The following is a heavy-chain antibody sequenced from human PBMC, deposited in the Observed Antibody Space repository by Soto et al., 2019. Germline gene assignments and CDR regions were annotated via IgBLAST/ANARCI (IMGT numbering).Heavy chain of an antibody. J-gene: IGHJ4*02. CDR1: GYIFTTYG. D-gene: IGHD1-1*01. CDR3: ARGRYGDY. V-gene: IGHV1-18*01. Sequence: QVHLVQSGAEVKKPGASVKVSCKGSGYIFTTYGNTWVRQAPGQGLEWMGWIRAQNGNTNYAQKLQGRVTMTRDSSTSTAYMALSTLRSDDTAVYYCARGRYGDYWGQGALVTVSS. CDR2: IRAQNGNT.